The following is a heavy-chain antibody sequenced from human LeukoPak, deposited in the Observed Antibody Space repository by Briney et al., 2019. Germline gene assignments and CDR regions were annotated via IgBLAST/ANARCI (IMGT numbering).Heavy chain of an antibody. V-gene: IGHV3-30*18. CDR2: ISYDGSNK. J-gene: IGHJ4*02. D-gene: IGHD6-19*01. CDR3: AKVRAGIAVAGPFDY. Sequence: PGRSLRLSRAASGFTFSSYGMHWVRQAPGKGLEWVAVISYDGSNKYYADSVKGRFTISRDNSKNTLYLQMNSLRAEDTAVYYCAKVRAGIAVAGPFDYWGQGTLVTVSS. CDR1: GFTFSSYG.